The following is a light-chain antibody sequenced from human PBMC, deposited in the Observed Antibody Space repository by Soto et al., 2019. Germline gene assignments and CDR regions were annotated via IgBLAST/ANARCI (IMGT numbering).Light chain of an antibody. CDR2: GAS. CDR1: QSVSNSY. Sequence: EIVLTQSPGTLSLSPGESATLSCRASQSVSNSYLAWFQQKPGQAPRLLIYGASSRATGIPDRFSGSGSGTDFTLTISRLEPEDFAVYYCQQYGSSPRITFGQGTRLEIK. CDR3: QQYGSSPRIT. J-gene: IGKJ5*01. V-gene: IGKV3-20*01.